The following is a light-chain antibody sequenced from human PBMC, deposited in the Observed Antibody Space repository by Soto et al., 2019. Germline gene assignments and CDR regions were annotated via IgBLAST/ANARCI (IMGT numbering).Light chain of an antibody. Sequence: QSVLTQPPSVSAAPGQTVTNSCSGNSSNVGNNYVSWYQHLPGTAPKLLISDNDKRPSGIPDRFSGSKSGTSATLVITGLQTGDEADYYCGTWDSRMRALFGGGTKLTVL. CDR3: GTWDSRMRAL. J-gene: IGLJ3*02. V-gene: IGLV1-51*01. CDR2: DND. CDR1: SSNVGNNY.